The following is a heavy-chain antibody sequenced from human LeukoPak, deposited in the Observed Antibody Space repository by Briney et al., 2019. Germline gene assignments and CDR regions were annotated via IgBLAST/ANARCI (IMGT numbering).Heavy chain of an antibody. Sequence: SETLSLTCTVSGGSISYYWSWIRQPPGKGLEWIGDIYYSGTTNYNPSLKSRVTISVDTSKNQFSLNLNSVTAADTAVYYCARNRYNWNDYRDAFDIWGQGTKVTVSS. CDR1: GGSISYY. V-gene: IGHV4-59*08. CDR3: ARNRYNWNDYRDAFDI. D-gene: IGHD1-1*01. CDR2: IYYSGTT. J-gene: IGHJ3*02.